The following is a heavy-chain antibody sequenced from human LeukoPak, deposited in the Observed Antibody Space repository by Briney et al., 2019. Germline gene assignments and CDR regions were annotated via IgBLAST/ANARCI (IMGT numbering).Heavy chain of an antibody. D-gene: IGHD2-2*02. Sequence: PSETLSLTCTVSGGSISSYYWSWIRQPPGKGLEWIGYIYYSGSTNYNPSLKSRVTISVDTSKNQFSLKLSSVTAADTAVYYCARHGPATAIRNYYYYMDVWGKGTTVTISS. CDR3: ARHGPATAIRNYYYYMDV. J-gene: IGHJ6*03. CDR1: GGSISSYY. V-gene: IGHV4-59*08. CDR2: IYYSGST.